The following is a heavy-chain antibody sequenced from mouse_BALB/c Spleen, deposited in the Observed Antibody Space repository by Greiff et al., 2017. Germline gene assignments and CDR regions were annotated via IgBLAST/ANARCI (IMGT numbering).Heavy chain of an antibody. J-gene: IGHJ2*01. Sequence: MLVESGGGLVKPGGSLKLSCAASGFTFSSYTMSWVRQTPKKRLEWVATISSGGSYTYYPDSVKGRFTISRDNAKNTLYLQMSSLKSEDTAMYYCTRDQGTTDYYFDYWGQGTTLTVSS. CDR3: TRDQGTTDYYFDY. V-gene: IGHV5-6-4*01. CDR2: ISSGGSYT. D-gene: IGHD1-1*01. CDR1: GFTFSSYT.